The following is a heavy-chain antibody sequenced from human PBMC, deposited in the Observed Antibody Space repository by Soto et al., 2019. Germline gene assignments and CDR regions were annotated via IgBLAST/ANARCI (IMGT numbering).Heavy chain of an antibody. CDR2: INQDVSEK. Sequence: WGSLRLSCAASGFTFSTSWMDCVRQTPGKGLEWVANINQDVSEKNYVDSVKGRFTISRDNAKNSQFLQMSSLTAEDSGLYYCTRHLDFWGQGTLVTVSS. J-gene: IGHJ4*02. CDR1: GFTFSTSW. V-gene: IGHV3-7*01. CDR3: TRHLDF.